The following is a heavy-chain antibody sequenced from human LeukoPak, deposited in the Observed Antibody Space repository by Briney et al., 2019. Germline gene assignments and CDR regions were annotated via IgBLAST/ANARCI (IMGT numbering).Heavy chain of an antibody. D-gene: IGHD3-3*01. J-gene: IGHJ5*02. CDR1: GGSFSGYY. CDR2: INHSGST. CDR3: ARGRRVLRFLEWFRDWFDP. Sequence: SETLSLTCAVYGGSFSGYYWSWIRQPPGKGLEWIGEINHSGSTNYNPSLKSRVTISVDTSKNQFSLKLSSVTAADTAVYYCARGRRVLRFLEWFRDWFDPWGQGTLVTVSS. V-gene: IGHV4-34*01.